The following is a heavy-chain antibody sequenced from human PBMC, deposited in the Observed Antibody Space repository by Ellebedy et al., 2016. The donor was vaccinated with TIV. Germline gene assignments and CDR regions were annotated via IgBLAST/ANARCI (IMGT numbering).Heavy chain of an antibody. CDR1: GYSFSTYW. CDR2: IYPGDSDT. CDR3: ARHGYRSGAGGVIIETGLDTFDI. Sequence: GGSLRLSXKGSGYSFSTYWIGWVRQMPGKGLEWMGIIYPGDSDTRYSPSFQGQVTISADKSISTAYLQWSSLKASDTAMYYCARHGYRSGAGGVIIETGLDTFDIWGQGTMVTVSS. V-gene: IGHV5-51*01. D-gene: IGHD3-10*01. J-gene: IGHJ3*02.